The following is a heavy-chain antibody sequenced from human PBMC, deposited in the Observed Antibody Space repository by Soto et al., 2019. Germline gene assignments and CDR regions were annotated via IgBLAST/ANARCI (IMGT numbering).Heavy chain of an antibody. CDR1: GFSLSTSGMC. V-gene: IGHV2-70*01. CDR3: ARIRANSGSYGSADY. D-gene: IGHD1-26*01. Sequence: GSGPTLVNPTQTLTLTCTFSGFSLSTSGMCVSWIRQPPGKALEWLALIDWDDDKYYSTSLKTRLTISKDTSKNQVVLTMTNMDPVDTATYYCARIRANSGSYGSADYWGQGTLVTVSS. J-gene: IGHJ4*02. CDR2: IDWDDDK.